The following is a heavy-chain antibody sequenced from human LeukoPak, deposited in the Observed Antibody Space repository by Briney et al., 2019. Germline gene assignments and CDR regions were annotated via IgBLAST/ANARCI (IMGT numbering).Heavy chain of an antibody. CDR1: GFTFSNYA. D-gene: IGHD1-26*01. V-gene: IGHV3-23*01. Sequence: PGGSLRLSCAASGFTFSNYAMAWVRQAPGKGLEWVSAISGSGGRTYYADSVKGRFTISRDNSKNTLYVQMNSLRAEDTAVYYCARQWELQRRYFDYWGQGTLVTVSS. CDR3: ARQWELQRRYFDY. CDR2: ISGSGGRT. J-gene: IGHJ4*02.